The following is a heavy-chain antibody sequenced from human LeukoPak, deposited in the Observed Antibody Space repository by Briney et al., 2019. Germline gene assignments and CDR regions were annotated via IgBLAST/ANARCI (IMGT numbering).Heavy chain of an antibody. Sequence: SETLSLTCTDSGYSIISNFYWGWIRQSPGKGLEWIGSIYHSGSTYYNPSLKSRVSISVDTSKNQFSLKLSSVTAADTAVYYCTSGSIAYYYMDVWGKGTTVTISS. CDR1: GYSIISNFY. CDR2: IYHSGST. CDR3: TSGSIAYYYMDV. J-gene: IGHJ6*03. D-gene: IGHD3-22*01. V-gene: IGHV4-38-2*02.